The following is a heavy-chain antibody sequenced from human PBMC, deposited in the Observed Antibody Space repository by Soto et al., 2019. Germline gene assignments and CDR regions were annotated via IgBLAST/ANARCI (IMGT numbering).Heavy chain of an antibody. CDR2: IVPIVATA. V-gene: IGHV1-69*06. D-gene: IGHD6-19*01. J-gene: IGHJ4*02. Sequence: QVQLVQSGAEVKRPGSSVKVSCKASGGTFSSHGISWVRQAPGQGLEWMGGIVPIVATANYVQKFQGRVTITADRSTSTAYMELSSLRSEDTAVYYCARADKGTVTGLDYWGQGTLVTVSS. CDR1: GGTFSSHG. CDR3: ARADKGTVTGLDY.